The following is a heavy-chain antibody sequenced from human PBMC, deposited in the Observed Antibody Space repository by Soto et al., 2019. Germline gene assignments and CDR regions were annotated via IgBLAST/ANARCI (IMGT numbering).Heavy chain of an antibody. CDR2: ISAYNGNT. D-gene: IGHD1-1*01. CDR3: ARDSGVQARCDP. Sequence: QVQLVQSGAEVKKPGASVKVSCKASGYTFTSYGISWVRQAPGQGLEWMGWISAYNGNTKYAQKLQGRVAMTTDTATRTAYMKLRSIRSEAPAVYNCARDSGVQARCDPRGQGTLGTVTS. CDR1: GYTFTSYG. V-gene: IGHV1-18*01. J-gene: IGHJ5*02.